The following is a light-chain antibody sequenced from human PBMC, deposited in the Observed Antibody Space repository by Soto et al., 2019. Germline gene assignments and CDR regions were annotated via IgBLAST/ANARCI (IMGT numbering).Light chain of an antibody. CDR3: SSYTSSSPLYV. CDR2: DVS. J-gene: IGLJ1*01. CDR1: SSDVGGYNY. Sequence: QSALTQSASVSGSPGQSITISCTGTSSDVGGYNYVSWYQQHPGKAPKLMIYDVSNRPSGVSNRFSGSKSGNTASLTISGLQAEDEADYYCSSYTSSSPLYVFGTGTKVTVL. V-gene: IGLV2-14*01.